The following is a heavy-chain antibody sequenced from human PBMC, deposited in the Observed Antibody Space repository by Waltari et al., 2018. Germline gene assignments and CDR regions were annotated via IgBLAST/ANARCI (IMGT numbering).Heavy chain of an antibody. D-gene: IGHD3-22*01. V-gene: IGHV3-7*01. CDR3: ARGRGYIIDY. Sequence: EVQVVASGGGLVQPGGSLRLSCATSGSRFSRYWMNWVRQAPGKGLEGVAIIKGDGSEKHYVDSVKGRFTISRDNARNSLFLQMNSLRAEDTAVYFCARGRGYIIDYWGQGSLVTVSS. J-gene: IGHJ4*02. CDR2: IKGDGSEK. CDR1: GSRFSRYW.